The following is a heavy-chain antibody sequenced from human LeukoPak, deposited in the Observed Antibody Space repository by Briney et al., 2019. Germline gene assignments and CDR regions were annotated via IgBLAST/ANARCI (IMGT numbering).Heavy chain of an antibody. CDR2: IKEDGSEK. J-gene: IGHJ4*02. D-gene: IGHD6-6*01. CDR1: GFTFSSYW. V-gene: IGHV3-7*01. CDR3: AREGGLSSSSSLDY. Sequence: GGSLRLSCEASGFTFSSYWMSWVRQAPGKGLEWVANIKEDGSEKCFVDSVKGRFTISRDNAKNSLYLQMNSLRAEDTAVYYCAREGGLSSSSSLDYWGQGTLVTVSS.